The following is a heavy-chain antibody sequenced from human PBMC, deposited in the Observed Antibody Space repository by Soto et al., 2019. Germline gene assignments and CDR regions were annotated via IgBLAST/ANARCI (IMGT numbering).Heavy chain of an antibody. CDR3: ARDHIVVVRLYYGMDV. V-gene: IGHV1-69*04. CDR1: GGTFSSYT. CDR2: IIPILGIA. J-gene: IGHJ6*02. Sequence: GPSVKVYCKASGGTFSSYTISWVRQAPGQGLEWMGRIIPILGIANYAQKFQGRVTITADKSTSTAYMELSSLRSEDTAVYYCARDHIVVVRLYYGMDVPGQGTTGTVSS. D-gene: IGHD2-21*01.